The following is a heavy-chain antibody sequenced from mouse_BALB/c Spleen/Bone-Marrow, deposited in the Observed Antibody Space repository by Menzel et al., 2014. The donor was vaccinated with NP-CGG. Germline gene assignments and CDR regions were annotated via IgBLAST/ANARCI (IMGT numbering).Heavy chain of an antibody. CDR3: ERLSYYGRFAY. Sequence: EVKLVESGGGLVQPGGSLKLSCAASGFDFSRYWMSWVRQAPGKGLEWIGEINPDSSTINYTPSLKDKFIISRDNAKNTQYLQMSKVRSEDTALYYCERLSYYGRFAYWGQGTPVTVSA. V-gene: IGHV4-1*02. D-gene: IGHD1-1*01. CDR1: GFDFSRYW. CDR2: INPDSSTI. J-gene: IGHJ3*01.